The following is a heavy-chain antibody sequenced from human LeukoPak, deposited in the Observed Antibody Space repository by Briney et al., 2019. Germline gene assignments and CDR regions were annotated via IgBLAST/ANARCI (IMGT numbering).Heavy chain of an antibody. D-gene: IGHD5-12*01. V-gene: IGHV1-2*02. Sequence: ASVKVSCKASGYTFNGYYMHWVRQAPGQGLEWMGWINPNSGGTNYAQKFQGRVTMTRDTSISTAYMELSRLRSDDTAVYYCARVYSGYDGFYYGMDVWGQRTTVTVSS. CDR2: INPNSGGT. J-gene: IGHJ6*02. CDR3: ARVYSGYDGFYYGMDV. CDR1: GYTFNGYY.